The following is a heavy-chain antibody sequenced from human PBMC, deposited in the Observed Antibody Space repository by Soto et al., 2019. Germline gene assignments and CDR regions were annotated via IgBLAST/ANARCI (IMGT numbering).Heavy chain of an antibody. D-gene: IGHD4-4*01. CDR3: AKGGATITTWFDC. CDR2: ISWDSGII. J-gene: IGHJ5*01. Sequence: PGGSLRLSCADSGFTVSSNYMSWVRQAPGKGLEWASGISWDSGIIAYADSVKGRFTISRDNAKNSLYLQMNSLRAEDTALYYCAKGGATITTWFDCWGQGALVTVSS. CDR1: GFTVSSNY. V-gene: IGHV3-9*01.